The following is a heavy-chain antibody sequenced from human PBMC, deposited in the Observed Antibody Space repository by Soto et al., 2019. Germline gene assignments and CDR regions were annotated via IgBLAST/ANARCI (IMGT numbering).Heavy chain of an antibody. CDR2: IVVGSGNT. V-gene: IGHV1-58*02. CDR1: GFTFTSSA. CDR3: AASGTKESEFDP. J-gene: IGHJ5*02. D-gene: IGHD3-10*01. Sequence: GASVKVSCKASGFTFTSSAMQWVRQARGQRLEWIGWIVVGSGNTNYAQKFQERVTITRDMSTSTAYMELSSLRSEDTAVYYCAASGTKESEFDPWGQGTLVTVSS.